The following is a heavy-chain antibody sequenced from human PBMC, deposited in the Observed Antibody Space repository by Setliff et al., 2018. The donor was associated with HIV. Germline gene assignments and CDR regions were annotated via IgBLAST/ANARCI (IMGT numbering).Heavy chain of an antibody. V-gene: IGHV4-34*01. J-gene: IGHJ4*02. CDR1: GESFSGYF. CDR3: ATGITMAPDY. D-gene: IGHD1-20*01. CDR2: INHSGST. Sequence: PSETLSLTCAVYGESFSGYFRSWIRQPPGKGLEWIGEINHSGSTNYNPSLKSRVSISVATSKNQFSLKLSSVTAADTAVYYCATGITMAPDYWGQGSLVTVSS.